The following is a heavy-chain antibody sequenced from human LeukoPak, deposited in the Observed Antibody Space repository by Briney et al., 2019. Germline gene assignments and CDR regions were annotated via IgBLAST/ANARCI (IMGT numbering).Heavy chain of an antibody. CDR3: AKGPSYAYYMDV. D-gene: IGHD3-10*01. V-gene: IGHV3-23*01. Sequence: PGGSLRLSCAASGFTFTSDAMSWVRQAPGKGLEWVSAISGSGGSTYYADSVKGRLIISRDNSKNTLYLQMNSLRAEDTALYYCAKGPSYAYYMDVWGKGTTVTVSS. CDR2: ISGSGGST. CDR1: GFTFTSDA. J-gene: IGHJ6*03.